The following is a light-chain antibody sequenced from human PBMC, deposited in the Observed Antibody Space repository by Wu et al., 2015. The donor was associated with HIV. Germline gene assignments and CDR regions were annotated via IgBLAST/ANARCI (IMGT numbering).Light chain of an antibody. Sequence: EIVLTQSPATLSLSPGERATLSCRASQTVYNYLAWYQQKPGQAPRLLICDASRRATGIPARFSGSGSETDFTLTISSLEPEDFAVYYCQQRSNYIFTFGPGTKVDVK. V-gene: IGKV3-11*01. CDR2: DAS. CDR1: QTVYNY. CDR3: QQRSNYIFT. J-gene: IGKJ3*01.